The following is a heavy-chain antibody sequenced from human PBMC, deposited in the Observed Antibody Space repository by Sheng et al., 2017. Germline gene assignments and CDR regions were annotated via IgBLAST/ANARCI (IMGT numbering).Heavy chain of an antibody. D-gene: IGHD3-3*01. V-gene: IGHV3-30*02. J-gene: IGHJ6*03. CDR3: AKVEWSSWIGYYYYYMDV. CDR1: GFTFSSYG. CDR2: IRYDGSNK. Sequence: QVQLVESGGGVVQPGGSLRLSCAASGFTFSSYGMHWVRQAPGKGLEWVAFIRYDGSNKYYADSVKGRFTISRDNSKNTLYLQMNSLRAEDTAVYYCAKVEWSSWIGYYYYYMDVWGKGTTVTVSS.